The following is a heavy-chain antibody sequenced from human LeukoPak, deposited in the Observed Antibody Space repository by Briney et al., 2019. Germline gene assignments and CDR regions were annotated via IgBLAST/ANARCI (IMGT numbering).Heavy chain of an antibody. V-gene: IGHV1-18*04. D-gene: IGHD2-2*01. CDR3: ASSIVVVPAANAWPYGMDV. CDR1: GYTFTSYG. Sequence: ASVKVSCKASGYTFTSYGISWVRQAPGQGLEWMGWISAYNGNTNYAQKLQGRVTMTTDTSTSTAYMELRSLRSDDTAVYYCASSIVVVPAANAWPYGMDVWGKGTTVTVSS. CDR2: ISAYNGNT. J-gene: IGHJ6*04.